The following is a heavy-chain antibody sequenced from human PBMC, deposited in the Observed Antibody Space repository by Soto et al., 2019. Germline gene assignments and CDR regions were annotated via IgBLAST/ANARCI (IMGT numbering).Heavy chain of an antibody. V-gene: IGHV1-69*13. CDR2: IIPIFGAA. D-gene: IGHD3-10*01. CDR3: ASAYGSVSFLRHNYYYGMDV. Sequence: ASVKVSCMASGGTFSSYAISWVRQAPGQGLEWMGGIIPIFGAANYAQKFQGRVTITADESTSTAYMELSSLRSEDTAVYYCASAYGSVSFLRHNYYYGMDVWGQGTTVTVSS. CDR1: GGTFSSYA. J-gene: IGHJ6*02.